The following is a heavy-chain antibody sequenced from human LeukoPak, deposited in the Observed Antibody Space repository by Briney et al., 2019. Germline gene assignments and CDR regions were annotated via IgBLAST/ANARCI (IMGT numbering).Heavy chain of an antibody. J-gene: IGHJ4*02. CDR2: ISYDGSNK. Sequence: PGRSLRLSCAASGSTFSNCGMHWVRQAPGKGLEWVALISYDGSNKYYTDSVKGRFTISRDNSKNTQWLQMNSLRPDDTAVYYCAKGPYRSSSGGSEIDFWGQGTLVTVSS. CDR3: AKGPYRSSSGGSEIDF. D-gene: IGHD6-6*01. V-gene: IGHV3-30*18. CDR1: GSTFSNCG.